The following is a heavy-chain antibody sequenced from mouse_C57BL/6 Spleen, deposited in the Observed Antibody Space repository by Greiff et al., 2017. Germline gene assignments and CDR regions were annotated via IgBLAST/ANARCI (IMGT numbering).Heavy chain of an antibody. Sequence: QVQLQQPGAELVKPGASVKLSCKASGYTFTSYWMHWVKQRPGQGLEWIGMIHPNSGSTNYNEKFKSKATLTVDKSSSTAYMQLSSLTSEDSAVYYCAREHFGLYIDYWGEGTTLTVSS. V-gene: IGHV1-64*01. J-gene: IGHJ2*01. CDR1: GYTFTSYW. CDR2: IHPNSGST. CDR3: AREHFGLYIDY.